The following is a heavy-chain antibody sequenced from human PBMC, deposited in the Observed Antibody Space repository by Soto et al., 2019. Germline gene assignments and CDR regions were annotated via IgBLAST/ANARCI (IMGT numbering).Heavy chain of an antibody. CDR3: ARDRITIFGVVTKTHYGMDV. CDR2: ISSSSSYI. D-gene: IGHD3-3*01. V-gene: IGHV3-21*01. J-gene: IGHJ6*02. Sequence: AGGSLRLSCAASGFTFSSYSMNWVRQAPGKGLKWVSSISSSSSYIYYADSVKGRFTISRDNAKNSLYLQMNSLRAEDTAVYYCARDRITIFGVVTKTHYGMDVWGQGTTVTVSS. CDR1: GFTFSSYS.